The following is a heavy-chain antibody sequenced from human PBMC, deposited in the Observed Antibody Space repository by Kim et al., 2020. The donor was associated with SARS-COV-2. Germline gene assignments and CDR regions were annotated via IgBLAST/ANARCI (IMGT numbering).Heavy chain of an antibody. CDR3: ARKMNCYYGMDV. Sequence: NYAQKFQGRVTMTRDTSISTAYMELSRLRSDDTAVYYCARKMNCYYGMDVWGQGTTVTVSS. J-gene: IGHJ6*02. V-gene: IGHV1-2*02.